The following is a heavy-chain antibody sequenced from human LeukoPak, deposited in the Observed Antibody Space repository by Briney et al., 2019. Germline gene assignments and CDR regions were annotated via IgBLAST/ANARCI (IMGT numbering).Heavy chain of an antibody. CDR3: AKDWGPGATVVDY. CDR2: IKQDGSNK. V-gene: IGHV3-7*01. CDR1: GFTFSAYW. Sequence: GGSLRLSCAVSGFTFSAYWMSWVRQAPGRGLEWVASIKQDGSNKFYLDSVKGRFTISRDNAKNSLYLQMNSLRAEDTAVYYCAKDWGPGATVVDYWGQGTLVTVSS. J-gene: IGHJ4*02. D-gene: IGHD1-26*01.